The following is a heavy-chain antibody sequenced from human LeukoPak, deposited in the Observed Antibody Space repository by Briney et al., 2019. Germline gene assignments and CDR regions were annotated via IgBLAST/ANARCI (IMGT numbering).Heavy chain of an antibody. CDR2: IYYSGST. D-gene: IGHD6-6*01. J-gene: IGHJ3*02. CDR3: ARNGINLSNEYSSSYDAFDI. CDR1: GGSISSSSYY. V-gene: IGHV4-39*01. Sequence: SETLSLTCTVSGGSISSSSYYWGWIRQPPGKGLEWIGSIYYSGSTYYNPSLKSRVTISVDTSKNQFSLKLSSVTAADTAVYYCARNGINLSNEYSSSYDAFDIWGQGTMVTVSS.